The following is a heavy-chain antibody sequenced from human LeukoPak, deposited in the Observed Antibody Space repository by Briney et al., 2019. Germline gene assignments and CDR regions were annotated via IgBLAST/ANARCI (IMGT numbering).Heavy chain of an antibody. CDR1: GGSISSYY. CDR2: IYYSGST. V-gene: IGHV4-59*01. J-gene: IGHJ4*02. Sequence: SETLSLTCTVSGGSISSYYWSWIRQPPGKGLEWIGYIYYSGSTNYNPSLKSRVTISVDTSKNQFSLKLSSVTAADTAVYYCARGNYDFWSGYYTGYYFDYWGQGTLVTVSS. D-gene: IGHD3-3*01. CDR3: ARGNYDFWSGYYTGYYFDY.